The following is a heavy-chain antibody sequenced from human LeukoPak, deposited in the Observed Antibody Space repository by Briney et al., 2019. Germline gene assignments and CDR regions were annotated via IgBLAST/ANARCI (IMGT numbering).Heavy chain of an antibody. CDR2: IYPRDGST. CDR1: GYTFTSNY. D-gene: IGHD2-2*01. CDR3: ARGPFLGYCSSTSCPDAFDI. Sequence: ASVKVSCKASGYTFTSNYIHWVRQAPGQGLEWMGMIYPRDGSTSYAQKFQGRVTVTRDTSTSTVHMELSSLRSEDTAVYYCARGPFLGYCSSTSCPDAFDIWGQGTMVTVSS. V-gene: IGHV1-46*01. J-gene: IGHJ3*02.